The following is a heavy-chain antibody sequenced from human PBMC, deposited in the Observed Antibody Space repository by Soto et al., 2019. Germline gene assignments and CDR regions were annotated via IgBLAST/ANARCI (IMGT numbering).Heavy chain of an antibody. J-gene: IGHJ4*02. Sequence: GASVKVSCKASGGTFSSYAISWVRQAPGQGLEWMGGIIPIFGTANYAQKFQGRVAITADESTSTAYMELSSLRSEDTAVYYCARYPNDYYDSRGRAFGFDYWGQGPLVTVYS. CDR3: ARYPNDYYDSRGRAFGFDY. D-gene: IGHD3-22*01. CDR2: IIPIFGTA. V-gene: IGHV1-69*13. CDR1: GGTFSSYA.